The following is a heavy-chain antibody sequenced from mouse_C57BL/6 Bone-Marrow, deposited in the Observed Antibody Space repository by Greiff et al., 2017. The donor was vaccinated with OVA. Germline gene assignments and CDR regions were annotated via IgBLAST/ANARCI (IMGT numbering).Heavy chain of an antibody. Sequence: VQLQQPGAELVKPGASVKLSCKASGYTFTSYWMHWVKQRPGRGLEWIGRIDPNSGGTKYNEKFKSKATLTVDKPSSTAYMQLSSLTSEDSAVYYCALQLRLDYYAMDYWGQGTSVTVSS. V-gene: IGHV1-72*01. J-gene: IGHJ4*01. CDR1: GYTFTSYW. D-gene: IGHD3-2*02. CDR2: IDPNSGGT. CDR3: ALQLRLDYYAMDY.